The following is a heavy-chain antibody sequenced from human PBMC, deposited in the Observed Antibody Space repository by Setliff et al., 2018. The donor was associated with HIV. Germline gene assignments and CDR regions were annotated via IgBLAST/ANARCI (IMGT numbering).Heavy chain of an antibody. Sequence: LSLTCAVSGDSITRGGYYWSWIRQFAGKGLEWIADIYYSGRTNYNPSLKSRLTVSIDTSKNHLSLKLTSMTAADTAMYFCARGEDPGLYFDNWRQVMLVTVSS. V-gene: IGHV4-31*11. J-gene: IGHJ4*02. D-gene: IGHD2-15*01. CDR2: IYYSGRT. CDR3: ARGEDPGLYFDN. CDR1: GDSITRGGYY.